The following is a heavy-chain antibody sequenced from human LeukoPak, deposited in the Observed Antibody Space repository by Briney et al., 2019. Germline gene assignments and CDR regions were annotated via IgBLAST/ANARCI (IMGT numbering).Heavy chain of an antibody. V-gene: IGHV3-53*01. Sequence: GGSLRLSCAASGFTVSSNYMNWVRQAPGKGLEWVSGIYVDGSTCYADSVKGRFTISRDNSRNTLYLQMNSLRAEDTAVYYCPRITAYDDSWGQGTLVTVSS. J-gene: IGHJ5*01. CDR3: PRITAYDDS. CDR2: IYVDGST. CDR1: GFTVSSNY. D-gene: IGHD1-20*01.